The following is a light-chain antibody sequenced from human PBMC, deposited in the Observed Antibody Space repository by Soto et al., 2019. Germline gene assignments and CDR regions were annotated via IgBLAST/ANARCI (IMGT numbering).Light chain of an antibody. J-gene: IGLJ3*02. Sequence: QSALTQPASVSGSPGQSITISCAGTGSAVGTYHLVSWYQQHPGKAPKVVIYEGDKRPSEISNRFSGSNSGNTASLTISGLQTEDEADYYCCSFVTTTSAGLFGGGTKLTVL. CDR3: CSFVTTTSAGL. V-gene: IGLV2-23*01. CDR2: EGD. CDR1: GSAVGTYHL.